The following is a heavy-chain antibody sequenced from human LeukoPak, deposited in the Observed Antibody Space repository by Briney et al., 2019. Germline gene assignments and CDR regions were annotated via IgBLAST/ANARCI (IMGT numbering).Heavy chain of an antibody. D-gene: IGHD6-19*01. V-gene: IGHV3-23*01. J-gene: IGHJ3*02. CDR3: AKDHRAVAGTVSAFDI. CDR1: GFTFSSYA. Sequence: GGSLRLSCAASGFTFSSYAMSWVRQAPGKGLEWVSAISGSGGSTYYADSVKGRFTISRDNSKNTLYLQMNSLRAEDTAVYYCAKDHRAVAGTVSAFDIWGQGTMVTVSS. CDR2: ISGSGGST.